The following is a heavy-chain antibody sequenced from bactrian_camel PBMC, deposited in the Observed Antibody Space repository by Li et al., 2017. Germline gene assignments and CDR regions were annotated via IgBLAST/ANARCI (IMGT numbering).Heavy chain of an antibody. CDR2: INSGGGST. V-gene: IGHV3S40*01. CDR3: ATVSPYAGVWSDKFSY. CDR1: GFTFSSYD. Sequence: VQLVESGGGLVQPGWSLRLSCAASGFTFSSYDMSWVRQAPGKGLEWVSAINSGGGSTYYAEFLKGRFSISRDDAKNTLYLQMNSLETEDTAVYYCATVSPYAGVWSDKFSYWGQGTQVTVS. D-gene: IGHD3*01. J-gene: IGHJ4*01.